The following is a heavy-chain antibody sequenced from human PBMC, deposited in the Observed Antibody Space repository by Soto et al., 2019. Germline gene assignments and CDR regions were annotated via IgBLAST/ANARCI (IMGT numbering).Heavy chain of an antibody. V-gene: IGHV4-59*08. CDR1: GGSISSYY. Sequence: SETLSLTCTVSGGSISSYYWSWIRQPPGKGLEWIGYIYYSGSTNYNPSLKSRVTISVDTSKNQFSLKLSSVTAADTAVYYCANGHISSWGYYFDYWGQGTLVTVSS. D-gene: IGHD3-16*01. CDR2: IYYSGST. CDR3: ANGHISSWGYYFDY. J-gene: IGHJ4*02.